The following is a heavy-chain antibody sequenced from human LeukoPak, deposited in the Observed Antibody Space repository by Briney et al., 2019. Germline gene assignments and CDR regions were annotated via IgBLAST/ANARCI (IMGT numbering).Heavy chain of an antibody. CDR1: GITFSGYS. Sequence: PGGSLRLSCVVSGITFSGYSMIWVRQAPGKGLEWLSFMTTSVNTIFYAESVKGRFTISRDNAKNTLYLQMNSLRAEDTAVYFCARASTTVPNLLDNWGQGTLVTVSS. D-gene: IGHD4-17*01. V-gene: IGHV3-48*04. CDR2: MTTSVNTI. J-gene: IGHJ4*02. CDR3: ARASTTVPNLLDN.